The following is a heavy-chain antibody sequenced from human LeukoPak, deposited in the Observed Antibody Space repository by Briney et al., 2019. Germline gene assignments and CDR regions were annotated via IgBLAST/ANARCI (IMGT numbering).Heavy chain of an antibody. CDR1: GFTFSSYG. CDR2: IWYDGSNK. Sequence: GGSLRLSCAASGFTFSSYGMHWVRQAPGKGLEWVAVIWYDGSNKYYADSVKGRFTISRDNSKNTLYLQMNSLRAEDTAVYYCARARSSSGNWFDPWGQGTLATVSS. J-gene: IGHJ5*02. V-gene: IGHV3-33*01. D-gene: IGHD6-6*01. CDR3: ARARSSSGNWFDP.